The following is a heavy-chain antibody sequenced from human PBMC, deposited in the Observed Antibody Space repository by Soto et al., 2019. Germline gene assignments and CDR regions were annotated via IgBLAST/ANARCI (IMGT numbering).Heavy chain of an antibody. CDR2: INPNSGGT. J-gene: IGHJ3*02. Sequence: GASVKVSCKASGYTFTGYYMHWVRQAPGQGLEWMGWINPNSGGTNYAQKFLGRVTMTRDTSISTAYMELSRLRSDDTAVYYCARSKGELSAFDIWGQGTMVTVSS. CDR3: ARSKGELSAFDI. V-gene: IGHV1-2*02. D-gene: IGHD3-16*02. CDR1: GYTFTGYY.